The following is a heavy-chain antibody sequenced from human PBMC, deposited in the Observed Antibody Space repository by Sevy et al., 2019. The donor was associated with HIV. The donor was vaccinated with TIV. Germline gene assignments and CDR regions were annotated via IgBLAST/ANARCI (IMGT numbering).Heavy chain of an antibody. V-gene: IGHV3-23*01. Sequence: GGSLRLSCAASGFTFSSYAMSWVRQAPGKGLEWVSTFSFGCGKINYADSVKGRFTISRDNSKNPLYLHKNSLRYDDTTVYYCARDCCSKPHDYCGQKTLVTDSS. D-gene: IGHD2-2*01. J-gene: IGHJ4*01. CDR2: FSFGCGKI. CDR3: ARDCCSKPHDY. CDR1: GFTFSSYA.